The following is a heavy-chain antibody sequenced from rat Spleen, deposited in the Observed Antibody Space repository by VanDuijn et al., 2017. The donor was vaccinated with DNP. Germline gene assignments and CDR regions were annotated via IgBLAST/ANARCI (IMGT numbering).Heavy chain of an antibody. D-gene: IGHD5-1*01. CDR3: ARWGGRYFDY. V-gene: IGHV3-1*01. Sequence: EVQFQESGPGLVKSSQSLSLTCSVTGYSITSNYWAWIRKFPGNKMEWMGYISYSGSTSYNPSLKSRISITRDTSKNQFFLQLKSVTTEDTATYYCARWGGRYFDYWGQGVMVTVSS. CDR2: ISYSGST. CDR1: GYSITSNY. J-gene: IGHJ2*01.